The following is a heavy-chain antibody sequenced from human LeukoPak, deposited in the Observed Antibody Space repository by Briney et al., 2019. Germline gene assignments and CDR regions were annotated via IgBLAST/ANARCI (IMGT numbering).Heavy chain of an antibody. J-gene: IGHJ6*02. Sequence: GGSLRLSCAASGFTFSSYAMSWVRQAPGKGLEWVANIKQDGSEKYYVDSVKGRFTISRDNAKNSLYLQMNSLRAEDTAVYYCARHEGSTPYYDFWSGYYNPNYYYYGMDVWGQGTTVTVSS. CDR3: ARHEGSTPYYDFWSGYYNPNYYYYGMDV. V-gene: IGHV3-7*01. D-gene: IGHD3-3*01. CDR1: GFTFSSYA. CDR2: IKQDGSEK.